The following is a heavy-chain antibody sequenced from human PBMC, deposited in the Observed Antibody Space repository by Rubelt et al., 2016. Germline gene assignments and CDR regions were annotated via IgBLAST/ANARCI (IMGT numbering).Heavy chain of an antibody. CDR3: AGEPPTYSSGWLRPFDY. CDR2: GET. V-gene: IGHV1-24*01. D-gene: IGHD6-19*01. Sequence: GETIYAQKFQGRVTMTEDTSTDTAYMEPSSLRSEDTAVYYCAGEPPTYSSGWLRPFDYWGQGTLVTVSS. J-gene: IGHJ4*02.